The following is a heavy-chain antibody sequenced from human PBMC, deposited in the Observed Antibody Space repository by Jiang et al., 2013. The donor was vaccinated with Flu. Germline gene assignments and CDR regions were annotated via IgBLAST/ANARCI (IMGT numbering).Heavy chain of an antibody. Sequence: GSGLVKPSETLSLTCTVSGGSMNNYYWTWIRQTPGKGLEWIGYIYSTGSTNYNPSLKNRVTISLDTSKDQFSLKLTYVTAADTALYYCARETLGSRSSGRYRQYDYAMDV. D-gene: IGHD3-16*01. CDR2: IYSTGST. CDR3: ARETLGSRSSGRYRQYDYAMDV. V-gene: IGHV4-59*01. CDR1: GGSMNNYY. J-gene: IGHJ6*01.